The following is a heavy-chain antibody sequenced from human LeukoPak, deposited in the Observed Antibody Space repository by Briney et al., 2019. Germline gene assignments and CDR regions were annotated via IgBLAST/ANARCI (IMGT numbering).Heavy chain of an antibody. CDR1: GGSISSYY. Sequence: PSETLSLTCTVSGGSISSYYWSWIRQPPGKGLEWIGYIYYSGSTNYNPSLKSRVTISVDTSKNQFSLKLSSVTAADRAVYYCARLCSSSWFCAFDIWGQGTMVTVSS. CDR3: ARLCSSSWFCAFDI. V-gene: IGHV4-59*01. D-gene: IGHD6-13*01. CDR2: IYYSGST. J-gene: IGHJ3*02.